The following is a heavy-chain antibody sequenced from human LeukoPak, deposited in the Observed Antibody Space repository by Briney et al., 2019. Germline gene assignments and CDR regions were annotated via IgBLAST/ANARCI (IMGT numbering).Heavy chain of an antibody. J-gene: IGHJ6*03. D-gene: IGHD3-22*01. Sequence: VASVKVSFKASGYTFTSYYMHWVRQAPGQGLEWMGIINPSGGSTSYAQKFQGRVTMTRDTSTSTVYMELSSLRSEDMAVYYCARAAPYYYDSSGYYYPYYMDVWGKGTTVTVSS. CDR1: GYTFTSYY. CDR2: INPSGGST. CDR3: ARAAPYYYDSSGYYYPYYMDV. V-gene: IGHV1-46*01.